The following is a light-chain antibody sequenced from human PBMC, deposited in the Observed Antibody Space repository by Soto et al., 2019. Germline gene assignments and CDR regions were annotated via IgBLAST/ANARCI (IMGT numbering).Light chain of an antibody. CDR3: LQYGSTPRT. Sequence: EIVLTQSPDTLSLSPGERATLSCRASQSVSSSYLAWYQQKPGQAPRLLMYGASTRATGIPDRFSGSGSETDFTLTISRLEPEDFAVYYCLQYGSTPRTFGQGTRVEIK. J-gene: IGKJ1*01. CDR2: GAS. CDR1: QSVSSSY. V-gene: IGKV3-20*01.